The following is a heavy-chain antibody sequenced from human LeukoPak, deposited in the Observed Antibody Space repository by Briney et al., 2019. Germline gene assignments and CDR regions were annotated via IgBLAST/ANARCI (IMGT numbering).Heavy chain of an antibody. V-gene: IGHV4-4*07. J-gene: IGHJ3*02. D-gene: IGHD3-22*01. CDR1: GGSISSYY. CDR2: IYTSGST. Sequence: PSETLSLTCTVSGGSISSYYWSWIRQPAGKGLEWIGRIYTSGSTNYNPSLKSRVTMSVDTSQNQFSLKLSSVTAADTAVYSCARGGWLLGSSAFDIWGQGTMVTVSS. CDR3: ARGGWLLGSSAFDI.